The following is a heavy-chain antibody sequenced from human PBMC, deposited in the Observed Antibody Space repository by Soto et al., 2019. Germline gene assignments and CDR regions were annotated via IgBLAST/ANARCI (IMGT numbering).Heavy chain of an antibody. CDR1: GFSLTTREVG. V-gene: IGHV2-5*02. J-gene: IGHJ4*02. CDR2: IYRDEGQ. CDR3: ARNVEYYTSAHYRN. Sequence: QITLKESGPTLVKPTQTLTLTCSFSGFSLTTREVGVGWIRQPPGKALEWLALIYRDEGQHYNPSLKSRLAITKDTAKNQVVLTMTNMDPVDTDTYYWARNVEYYTSAHYRNWGQGTLVTVSS. D-gene: IGHD3-10*01.